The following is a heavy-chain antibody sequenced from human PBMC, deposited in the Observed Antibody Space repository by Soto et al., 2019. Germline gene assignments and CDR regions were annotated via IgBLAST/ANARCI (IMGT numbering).Heavy chain of an antibody. J-gene: IGHJ4*02. CDR2: IYYSGST. CDR1: GGSISSSSYY. CDR3: ARRPSHYFDY. V-gene: IGHV4-39*01. Sequence: PSETLSLTCTVSGGSISSSSYYWGWIRQPPGKGLEWIGSIYYSGSTYYNPSLKSRVTISVDTSKNQFSLKLSSVTAADTAVYYCARRPSHYFDYWGQGTLVTVSS.